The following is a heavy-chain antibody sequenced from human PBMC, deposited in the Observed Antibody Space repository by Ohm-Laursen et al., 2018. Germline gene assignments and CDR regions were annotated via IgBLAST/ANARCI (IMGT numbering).Heavy chain of an antibody. CDR3: AKDRGNTVNYYYAMDV. V-gene: IGHV3-30*18. CDR1: GFTFSSYG. D-gene: IGHD4-17*01. Sequence: SLRLSCTASGFTFSSYGMHWVRQAPGKGLEWVAVISYDGSNKYYADSVKGRFTISRDDAKNSLYPQMNSLRPEDTALYYCAKDRGNTVNYYYAMDVWGQGTTVTVSS. CDR2: ISYDGSNK. J-gene: IGHJ6*02.